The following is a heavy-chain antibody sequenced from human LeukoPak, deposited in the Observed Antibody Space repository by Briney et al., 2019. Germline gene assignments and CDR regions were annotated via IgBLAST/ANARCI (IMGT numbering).Heavy chain of an antibody. J-gene: IGHJ4*02. CDR2: IYFSGST. Sequence: SETLSLTCTVSGGSISSYYWSWIRQPPGKGLEWIGYIYFSGSTTYNPSLKSRVTISVDTSRNQFSLQLSSVTAADTAVYYCARTSHPHGSSWLFDYWGQGTLVTASS. CDR3: ARTSHPHGSSWLFDY. V-gene: IGHV4-59*01. D-gene: IGHD6-13*01. CDR1: GGSISSYY.